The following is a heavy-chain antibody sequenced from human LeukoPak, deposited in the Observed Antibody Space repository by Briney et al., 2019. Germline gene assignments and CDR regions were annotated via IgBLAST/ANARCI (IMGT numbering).Heavy chain of an antibody. Sequence: ASVKVSCKTSGYTFTSYYMHWVRQAPGQGLEWMGIINPSGGSTSYAQKLQGRVTMTTDTSTSTAYMELRSLRSDDTAVYYCARDGYYDSSGYYGEPFDYWGQGTLVTVSS. CDR3: ARDGYYDSSGYYGEPFDY. CDR2: INPSGGST. D-gene: IGHD3-22*01. J-gene: IGHJ4*02. CDR1: GYTFTSYY. V-gene: IGHV1-46*01.